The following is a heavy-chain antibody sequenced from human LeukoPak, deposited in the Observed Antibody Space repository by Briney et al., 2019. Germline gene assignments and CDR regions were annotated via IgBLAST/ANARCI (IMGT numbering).Heavy chain of an antibody. V-gene: IGHV3-23*01. CDR1: GFTFSDYA. D-gene: IGHD3-22*01. J-gene: IGHJ3*02. CDR2: LSGSGAGT. Sequence: GGSLRLSCAASGFTFSDYALGWVRQAPGRGLEWVATLSGSGAGTYYSDSVQGRFTISRYNSKRTLYLQMNSLRAEDTAVYYCAKTRSYYDSSGYSLGAFDIWGQGTMVTVSS. CDR3: AKTRSYYDSSGYSLGAFDI.